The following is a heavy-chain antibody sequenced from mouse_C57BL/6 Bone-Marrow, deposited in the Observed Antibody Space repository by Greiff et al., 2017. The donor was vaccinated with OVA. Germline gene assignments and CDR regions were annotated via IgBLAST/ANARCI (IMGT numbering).Heavy chain of an antibody. CDR1: GYTFTSYT. CDR2: INPSSGYT. D-gene: IGHD2-5*01. CDR3: ARKGSNYVGFAY. J-gene: IGHJ3*01. V-gene: IGHV1-4*01. Sequence: VQLQQSGAELARPGASVKMSCKASGYTFTSYTMHWVKQRPGPGLEWIGYINPSSGYTKYNQKFKDKATLTADKSSSTAYMQLSSLTSEDSAVYYCARKGSNYVGFAYWGQGTLVTVSA.